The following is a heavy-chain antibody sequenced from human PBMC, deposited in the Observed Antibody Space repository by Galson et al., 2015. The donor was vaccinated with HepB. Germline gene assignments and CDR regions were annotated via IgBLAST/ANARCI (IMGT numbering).Heavy chain of an antibody. CDR1: GYTFTSYD. CDR2: MNPNSGNT. CDR3: ARERYSSGWYDYSDY. Sequence: SVKVSCKASGYTFTSYDINWVRQATGQGLEWMGWMNPNSGNTGYAQKFQGRVTMTKSTSISTAYMELSSLRSEDTAVYYCARERYSSGWYDYSDYWGQGTLVTVSS. V-gene: IGHV1-8*01. J-gene: IGHJ4*02. D-gene: IGHD6-19*01.